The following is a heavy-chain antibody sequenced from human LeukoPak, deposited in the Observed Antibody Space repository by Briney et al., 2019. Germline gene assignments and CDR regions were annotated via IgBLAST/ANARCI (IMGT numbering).Heavy chain of an antibody. CDR2: INPSGGST. CDR3: ARLGGDPYYFDY. Sequence: GASVKVSCKASGYTFTSYYMHWVRQAPGQGLEWMGIINPSGGSTSYAQKFQGRVTMTRDTSTSTVYMELSSLRSDDTAVYYCARLGGDPYYFDYWGQGTLVTVSS. V-gene: IGHV1-46*01. CDR1: GYTFTSYY. J-gene: IGHJ4*02.